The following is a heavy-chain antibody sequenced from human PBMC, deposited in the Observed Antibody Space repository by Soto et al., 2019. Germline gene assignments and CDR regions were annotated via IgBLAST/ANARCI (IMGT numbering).Heavy chain of an antibody. V-gene: IGHV4-30-2*01. CDR2: IYHSGST. Sequence: QLQLQESGSGLVKPSQTLSLTCAVSGGSISSGGYSWSWIRQPPGKGLEWIGYIYHSGSTYYNPSRKSRVTISGDRSKNQVSLKLSSVTAADTAVYYCAAGGGLPRYYWGQGTLVTVSS. J-gene: IGHJ4*02. CDR1: GGSISSGGYS. D-gene: IGHD5-12*01. CDR3: AAGGGLPRYY.